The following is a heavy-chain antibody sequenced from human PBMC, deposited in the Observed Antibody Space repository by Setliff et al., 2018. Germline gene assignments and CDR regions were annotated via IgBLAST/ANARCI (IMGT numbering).Heavy chain of an antibody. J-gene: IGHJ3*02. CDR3: ARKGISALSGAFGM. D-gene: IGHD1-26*01. CDR2: IYTSGST. Sequence: PSETLSLTCAVYGGSFSGYYWSWIRQPAGTGLEWIGRIYTSGSTNYNPSLKSRVTMSVDTSKNQSSLKLSSVTAADTAVYYCARKGISALSGAFGMWGQGTMVTVSS. CDR1: GGSFSGYY. V-gene: IGHV4-59*10.